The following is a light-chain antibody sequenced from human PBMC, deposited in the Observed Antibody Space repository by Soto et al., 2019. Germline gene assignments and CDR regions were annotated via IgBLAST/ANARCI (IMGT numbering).Light chain of an antibody. CDR3: AAWDDSVTGV. CDR2: NVN. Sequence: QSVLIQPPSVSGSPGQSVTISCTGTTSDVGNYDYVSWCQQHPGTVPKPMIYNVNTRPSGVPDRFSGSKSGNTASLAISGLRSEDEADYYCAAWDDSVTGVFGGGTKLTVL. J-gene: IGLJ3*02. CDR1: TSDVGNYDY. V-gene: IGLV2-11*01.